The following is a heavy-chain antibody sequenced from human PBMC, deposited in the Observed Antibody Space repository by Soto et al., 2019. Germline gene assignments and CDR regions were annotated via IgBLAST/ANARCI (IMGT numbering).Heavy chain of an antibody. D-gene: IGHD3-22*01. Sequence: GGSLRLSCAASGFTFSSYSMNWVRQAPGKGLEWVSYISSSSSTIYYADSVKGRFTISRDNAKNSLYLQMNSLRDEDTAVYYCASSYYYDNPLYYYGMDVWGQGTTVTVSS. J-gene: IGHJ6*02. CDR3: ASSYYYDNPLYYYGMDV. CDR2: ISSSSSTI. CDR1: GFTFSSYS. V-gene: IGHV3-48*02.